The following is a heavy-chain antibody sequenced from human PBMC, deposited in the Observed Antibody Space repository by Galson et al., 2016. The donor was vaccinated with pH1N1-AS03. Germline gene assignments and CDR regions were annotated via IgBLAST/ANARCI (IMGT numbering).Heavy chain of an antibody. CDR3: ARGFEGDPPCFDY. Sequence: SLRLSCAASGFIFSAYPMNWVRQAPGKGLEWVSFIGTSSTCIYYADSVKGRFTISRDNMKKSLYLQMNSLRAEDTAIYYCARGFEGDPPCFDYWGQGILVSVSS. V-gene: IGHV3-21*01. CDR2: IGTSSTCI. D-gene: IGHD3-10*01. J-gene: IGHJ4*02. CDR1: GFIFSAYP.